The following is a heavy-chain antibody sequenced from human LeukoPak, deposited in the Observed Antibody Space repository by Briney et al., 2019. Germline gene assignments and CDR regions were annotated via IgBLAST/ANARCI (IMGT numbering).Heavy chain of an antibody. CDR2: INPNSGGT. V-gene: IGHV1-2*02. Sequence: ASVKVSCKASGYTFTGYYMHWVRQAPGQGLEWMGWINPNSGGTNYAQKFQGRVTMTRDTSISTAYMELSRLRSDDTAVYYCARGNYYDSSPHAFDIWGQGTMVTVSS. D-gene: IGHD3-22*01. CDR1: GYTFTGYY. CDR3: ARGNYYDSSPHAFDI. J-gene: IGHJ3*02.